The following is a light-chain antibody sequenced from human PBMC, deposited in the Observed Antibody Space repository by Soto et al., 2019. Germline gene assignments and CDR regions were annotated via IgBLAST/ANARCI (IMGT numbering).Light chain of an antibody. J-gene: IGKJ1*01. CDR2: AAS. CDR1: PGLRNC. V-gene: IGKV1-12*01. Sequence: DVPMPQSPSSMSASVGARVPITCRARPGLRNCLAWYQLKPGKAPKLLIFAASPMQSGVPSRFSGSGSWSDFTLTNSGLQPEDCATYYCQQANSFPQTFGRGTKVEIK. CDR3: QQANSFPQT.